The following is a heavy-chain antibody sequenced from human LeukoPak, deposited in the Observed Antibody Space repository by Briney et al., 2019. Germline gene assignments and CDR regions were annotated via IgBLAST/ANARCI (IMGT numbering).Heavy chain of an antibody. V-gene: IGHV4-34*01. CDR3: ASRTSRNCSGGSCSYFDY. Sequence: SGTLSLTCAVYGGSFSGYYWSWIRQPPGKGLEWIGEINHSGSTNYNPSLKSRVTISVDTSKNQFSLKLSSVTAADTAVYYCASRTSRNCSGGSCSYFDYWGQGTLVTVSS. J-gene: IGHJ4*02. CDR1: GGSFSGYY. D-gene: IGHD2-15*01. CDR2: INHSGST.